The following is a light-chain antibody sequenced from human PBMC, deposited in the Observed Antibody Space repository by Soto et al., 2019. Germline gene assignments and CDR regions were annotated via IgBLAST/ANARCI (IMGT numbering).Light chain of an antibody. Sequence: QSALTQSRSVSGSPGQSVTISCTGTRSDGGGYNYVSWYQQYPGKAPKLMIYDVSKRPSGIPDRFSGSKSGNTASLTISGLQAEDEADYYCCSYAGTHTPLGFGTGTKVTVL. J-gene: IGLJ1*01. V-gene: IGLV2-11*01. CDR2: DVS. CDR3: CSYAGTHTPLG. CDR1: RSDGGGYNY.